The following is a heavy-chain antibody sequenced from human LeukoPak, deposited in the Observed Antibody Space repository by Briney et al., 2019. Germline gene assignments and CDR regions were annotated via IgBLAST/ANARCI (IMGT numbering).Heavy chain of an antibody. CDR1: GFTFDDYA. CDR3: AKSRIAVAGPTD. CDR2: ISWNSGSI. D-gene: IGHD6-19*01. V-gene: IGHV3-9*01. Sequence: GRSLRRSCAASGFTFDDYAMHWVRQAPGKGLEWVSGISWNSGSIGYADSVKGRFTISRDNAKNSLYLQMNSLRAEDTALYYCAKSRIAVAGPTDWGQGTLVTVSS. J-gene: IGHJ4*02.